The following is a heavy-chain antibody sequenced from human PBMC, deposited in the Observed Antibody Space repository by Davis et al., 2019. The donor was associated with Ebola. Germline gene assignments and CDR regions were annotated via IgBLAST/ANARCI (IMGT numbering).Heavy chain of an antibody. J-gene: IGHJ4*02. Sequence: PGGSLRLSCAASGFTFDDYAMHWVRQAPGKGLEWVSGISWNSGSIGYADSVKGRFTISRDNAKNSLYLQMNSLRDEDTAVYYCARASVDGVYWGQGTLVTVSS. CDR1: GFTFDDYA. CDR3: ARASVDGVY. V-gene: IGHV3-9*01. CDR2: ISWNSGSI. D-gene: IGHD4-23*01.